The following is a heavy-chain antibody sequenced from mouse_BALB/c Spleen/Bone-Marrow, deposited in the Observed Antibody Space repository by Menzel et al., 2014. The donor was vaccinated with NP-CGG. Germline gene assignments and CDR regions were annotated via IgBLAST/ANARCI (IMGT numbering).Heavy chain of an antibody. CDR1: GYAFSSYW. D-gene: IGHD1-1*01. CDR2: IYPGDGDT. V-gene: IGHV1-80*01. Sequence: QVQLQQSGAELVRPGSSVKISCKASGYAFSSYWMIWVKQRPGQGLEWIGQIYPGDGDTNYKGKFKGKATLTVDKSSSQTCMQHSNQTAKDSAVYFCARSGYGSTYDYWGQGTTLTVSS. J-gene: IGHJ2*01. CDR3: ARSGYGSTYDY.